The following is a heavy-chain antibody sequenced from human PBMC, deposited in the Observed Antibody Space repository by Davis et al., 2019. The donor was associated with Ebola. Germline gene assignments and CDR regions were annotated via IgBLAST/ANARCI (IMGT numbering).Heavy chain of an antibody. Sequence: GESLKISCAASGFTFSSYAMHWVRQAPGKGLEWVAVISYDGSNKYYADSVKGRFTISRDNSKNTLYLQMNSLRAEDTAVYYCARILLWFGELSGIDYWGQGTLVTVSS. D-gene: IGHD3-10*01. CDR1: GFTFSSYA. CDR2: ISYDGSNK. CDR3: ARILLWFGELSGIDY. J-gene: IGHJ4*02. V-gene: IGHV3-30-3*01.